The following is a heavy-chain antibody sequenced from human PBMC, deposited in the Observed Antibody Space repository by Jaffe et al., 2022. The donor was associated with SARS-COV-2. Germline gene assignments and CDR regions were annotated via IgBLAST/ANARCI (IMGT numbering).Heavy chain of an antibody. CDR2: IYSGGST. CDR1: GFTVSSNY. D-gene: IGHD5-18*01. CDR3: ARAIGGIQLWFGGDYYMDV. J-gene: IGHJ6*03. V-gene: IGHV3-53*02. Sequence: EVQLVETGGGLIQPGGSLRLSCAASGFTVSSNYMSWVRQAPGKGLEWVSVIYSGGSTYYADSVKGRFTISRDNSKNTLYLQMNSLRAEDTAVYYCARAIGGIQLWFGGDYYMDVWGKGTTVTVSS.